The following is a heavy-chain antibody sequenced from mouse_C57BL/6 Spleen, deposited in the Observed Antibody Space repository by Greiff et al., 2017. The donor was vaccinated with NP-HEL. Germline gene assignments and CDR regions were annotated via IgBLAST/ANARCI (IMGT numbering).Heavy chain of an antibody. J-gene: IGHJ2*01. Sequence: EVMLVESGGGLVQPKGSLKLSCAASGFTFNTYAMHWVRQAPGQGLEWVARISRKSSNYATYYADSVKDRFTISRDDSQSMLYLQMNNLKTEDTAMYYCVRDSNWDYFDYWGQGTTLTVSS. CDR2: ISRKSSNYAT. V-gene: IGHV10-3*01. CDR1: GFTFNTYA. CDR3: VRDSNWDYFDY. D-gene: IGHD4-1*01.